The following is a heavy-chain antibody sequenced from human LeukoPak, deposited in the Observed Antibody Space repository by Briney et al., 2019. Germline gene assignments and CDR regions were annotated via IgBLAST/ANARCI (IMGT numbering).Heavy chain of an antibody. CDR3: ARTPPLYCSGGSCYSGTYFDY. V-gene: IGHV3-21*04. CDR2: ITSSSTNI. J-gene: IGHJ4*02. D-gene: IGHD2-15*01. CDR1: GFTFSTYS. Sequence: GGSLRLSCAASGFTFSTYSMHWVRQAPGKGLEWVSSITSSSTNIYYADSVKGRFTISRDNAKNSLYLQMNSLRAEDTAVYYCARTPPLYCSGGSCYSGTYFDYWGQGTLVTVSS.